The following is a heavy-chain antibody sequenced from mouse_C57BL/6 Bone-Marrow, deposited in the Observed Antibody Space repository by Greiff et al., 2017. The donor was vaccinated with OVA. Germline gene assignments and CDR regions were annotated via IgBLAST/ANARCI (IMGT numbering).Heavy chain of an antibody. CDR3: ERGYY. Sequence: QVQLKESGAELVKPGASVEISCTASGYAFSSYWMNWVKQRPGKGLEWIGQIYPGDGDTNYNGKFKGKATLTADKSSSTAYMQLSSLTAEDSAVYDCERGYYWGQGTTLTVSS. CDR1: GYAFSSYW. CDR2: IYPGDGDT. J-gene: IGHJ2*01. V-gene: IGHV1-80*01.